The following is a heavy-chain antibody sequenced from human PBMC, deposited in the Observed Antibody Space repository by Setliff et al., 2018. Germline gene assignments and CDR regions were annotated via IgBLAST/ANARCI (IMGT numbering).Heavy chain of an antibody. V-gene: IGHV3-30*06. D-gene: IGHD3-16*01. CDR2: ISFDGTDQ. CDR1: GFTFNVFG. Sequence: PGGSLRLSCAASGFTFNVFGMHWVRQAPGKGLEWVALISFDGTDQYYSDSVKSRFTISRDNSENTVYLQMNSLSEEDTAVYYCARDGGEYWGQGTLVTVSS. CDR3: ARDGGEY. J-gene: IGHJ4*02.